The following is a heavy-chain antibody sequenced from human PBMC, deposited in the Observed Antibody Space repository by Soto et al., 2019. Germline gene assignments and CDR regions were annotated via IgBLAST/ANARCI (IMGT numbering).Heavy chain of an antibody. J-gene: IGHJ1*01. CDR1: GFTFSSYS. CDR2: ISSSSSYI. V-gene: IGHV3-21*01. CDR3: ARGPYGDYVYFQH. Sequence: PGGSLRLSCAASGFTFSSYSMNWVRQAPGKGLEWVSSISSSSSYIYYADSVKGRFTISRDNAKNSLYLQMNSLRAEDTAVYYCARGPYGDYVYFQHWGQGTLVTVSS. D-gene: IGHD4-17*01.